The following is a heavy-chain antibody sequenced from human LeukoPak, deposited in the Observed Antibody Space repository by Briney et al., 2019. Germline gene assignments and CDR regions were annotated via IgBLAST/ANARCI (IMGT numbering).Heavy chain of an antibody. Sequence: GASVKVSCKASGGTFNNYAISWVRQAPGQGLEWMGGTIPMFGTAKYAQNFQDRVTVITDESTGTAYMELSSLRSEDTAVYYCAIPRGSMGTLVYGGFEIWGQGTMVTVSS. CDR1: GGTFNNYA. CDR2: TIPMFGTA. V-gene: IGHV1-69*05. D-gene: IGHD5-24*01. CDR3: AIPRGSMGTLVYGGFEI. J-gene: IGHJ3*02.